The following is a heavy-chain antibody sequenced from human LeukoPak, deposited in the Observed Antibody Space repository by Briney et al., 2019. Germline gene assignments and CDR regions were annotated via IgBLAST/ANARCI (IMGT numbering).Heavy chain of an antibody. V-gene: IGHV1-2*02. J-gene: IGHJ4*02. CDR1: GYTFTGYY. Sequence: GASVKVSCKASGYTFTGYYIHWVRQAPGQGLEWMGWINPNSGGTNYAQKFQGRVTLTRDTSISTAYMELSSLRSEDTAVYYCARRMYSSGPFDYWGQGTLVTVSS. D-gene: IGHD6-19*01. CDR3: ARRMYSSGPFDY. CDR2: INPNSGGT.